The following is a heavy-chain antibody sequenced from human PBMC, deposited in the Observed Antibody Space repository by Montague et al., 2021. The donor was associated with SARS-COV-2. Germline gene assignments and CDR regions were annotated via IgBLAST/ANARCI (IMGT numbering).Heavy chain of an antibody. V-gene: IGHV4-38-2*02. J-gene: IGHJ5*02. D-gene: IGHD2-15*01. CDR2: IHHSRST. CDR3: AGERRYCSGGGCYSGWFDP. CDR1: GYSISSGYY. Sequence: SETLSLTCTVSGYSISSGYYWGWIRQPPGKGLEWIGSIHHSRSTYYTPSLKSRATISVDTSKNQFLLKLSSVTAADTAVYYCAGERRYCSGGGCYSGWFDPWGQGTLVTVSS.